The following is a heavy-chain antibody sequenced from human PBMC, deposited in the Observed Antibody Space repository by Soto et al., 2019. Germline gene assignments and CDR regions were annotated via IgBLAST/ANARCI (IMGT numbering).Heavy chain of an antibody. CDR3: ARGVPDDYGDLIDY. Sequence: ASVKVSCKASGYTFTSYDINWVRQATGQGLEWMGWMNPNSGNTGYAQKFQGRVTMTRNTSISTAYMELSSLRSEDTAVYYCARGVPDDYGDLIDYWGQGTLVTVSS. V-gene: IGHV1-8*01. CDR1: GYTFTSYD. J-gene: IGHJ4*02. CDR2: MNPNSGNT. D-gene: IGHD4-17*01.